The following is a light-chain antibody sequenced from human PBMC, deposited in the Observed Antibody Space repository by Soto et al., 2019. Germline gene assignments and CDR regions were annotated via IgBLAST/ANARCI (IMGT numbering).Light chain of an antibody. J-gene: IGLJ2*01. CDR3: GTWDSSLSAGV. CDR2: DNN. CDR1: RPNIGNNY. Sequence: QSVLTQPPSVSAAPGQGVPISCAGSRPNIGNNYVSWYQQLPGTAPKLLIYDNNNRPSGIPDRFSGSKSGTSATLGISGLQTGDEADYYCGTWDSSLSAGVFGGGTKLTVL. V-gene: IGLV1-51*01.